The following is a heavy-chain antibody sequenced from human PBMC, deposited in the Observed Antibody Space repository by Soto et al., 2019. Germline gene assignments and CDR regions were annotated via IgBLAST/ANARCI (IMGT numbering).Heavy chain of an antibody. Sequence: EVQLVESGGGLVQPGGSLRLSCAASGFTFSSYWIHWVRQAPGEGLVWVSRIKTDGSRASYADFVKGRFTISSDNAKNTVYLQMNSLRAEDTALYYCARDPHGNSGRPNDAFDLWGQGTMVTVSS. CDR1: GFTFSSYW. CDR3: ARDPHGNSGRPNDAFDL. J-gene: IGHJ3*01. V-gene: IGHV3-74*01. CDR2: IKTDGSRA. D-gene: IGHD3-10*01.